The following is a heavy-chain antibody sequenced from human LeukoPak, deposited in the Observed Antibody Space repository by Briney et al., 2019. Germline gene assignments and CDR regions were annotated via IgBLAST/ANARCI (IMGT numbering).Heavy chain of an antibody. CDR2: INPSGGST. D-gene: IGHD1-26*01. V-gene: IGHV1-46*01. Sequence: ASVKVSCKASGYTFTSYYMHWVRQAPGQGLERMGIINPSGGSTSYAQKFQGRVTMTRDTSTSTVYMELSSLRSEDTAVYYCARGQSRDMEQGDAFDIWGQGTMVTVSS. CDR3: ARGQSRDMEQGDAFDI. J-gene: IGHJ3*02. CDR1: GYTFTSYY.